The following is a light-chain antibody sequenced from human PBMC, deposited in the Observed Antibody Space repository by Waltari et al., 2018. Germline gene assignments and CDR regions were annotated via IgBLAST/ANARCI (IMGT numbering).Light chain of an antibody. Sequence: EIVLTQSQGTLSSSPGERATLSCRTSQSVTRAVAGYQQKPGQAPRLRIYGASNRATGIPDRFSGSGAGTDFSLTISSLEPEDFAVYYCQHYLRLPVTFGQGTKVEVK. V-gene: IGKV3-20*01. CDR1: QSVTRA. CDR3: QHYLRLPVT. J-gene: IGKJ1*01. CDR2: GAS.